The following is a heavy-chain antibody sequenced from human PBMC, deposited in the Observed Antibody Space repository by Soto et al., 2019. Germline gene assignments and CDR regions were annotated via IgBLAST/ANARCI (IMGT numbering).Heavy chain of an antibody. J-gene: IGHJ4*02. V-gene: IGHV3-23*01. CDR2: ISGSGGST. CDR1: GFTFSSYA. CDR3: AKTPIRTYYDFWSGSFDY. Sequence: EVQLLESGGGLVQPGGSLRLSCAASGFTFSSYAMRWVRQAPGKGLEWVSAISGSGGSTYYADSVKGRFTISRDNSKNTLYLQMNSLRAEDTAVYYCAKTPIRTYYDFWSGSFDYWGQGTLVTVSS. D-gene: IGHD3-3*01.